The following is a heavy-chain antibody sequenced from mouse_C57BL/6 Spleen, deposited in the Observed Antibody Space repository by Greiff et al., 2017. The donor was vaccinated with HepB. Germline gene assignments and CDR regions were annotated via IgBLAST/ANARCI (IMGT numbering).Heavy chain of an antibody. J-gene: IGHJ3*01. CDR1: GYTFTDYE. CDR3: TRGDSRGWFAY. CDR2: IDPETGGT. V-gene: IGHV1-15*01. D-gene: IGHD1-1*01. Sequence: QVQLQQSGAELVRPGASVTLSCKASGYTFTDYEMHWVKQTPVHGLEWIGAIDPETGGTAYNQKFKGKAILTADKSSSTAYMELRSLTSEDCAVYYCTRGDSRGWFAYWGQGTLVTVSA.